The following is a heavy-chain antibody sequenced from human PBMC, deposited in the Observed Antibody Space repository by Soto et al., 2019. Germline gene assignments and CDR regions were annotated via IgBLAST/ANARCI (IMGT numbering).Heavy chain of an antibody. CDR2: ISGSGGST. CDR1: GFTFSSYA. V-gene: IGHV3-23*01. CDR3: ATHQFGGGNFDY. Sequence: GGSLRLSCAASGFTFSSYAMSWVRQAPGKGLEWVSAISGSGGSTYYADSVKGRFTISRDNSKNTLYLQMNSLRAEDTAVYYCATHQFGGGNFDYWGQGTLVTVSS. D-gene: IGHD3-16*01. J-gene: IGHJ4*02.